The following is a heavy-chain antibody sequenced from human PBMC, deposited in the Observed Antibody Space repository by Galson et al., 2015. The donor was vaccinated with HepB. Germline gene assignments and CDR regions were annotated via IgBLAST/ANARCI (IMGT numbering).Heavy chain of an antibody. CDR1: GFTVSSNY. J-gene: IGHJ4*02. Sequence: SLRLSCAASGFTVSSNYMSWVRQAPGKGLEWVSLIHTGGRTYYADSVKGRFTISRDNSKNTLYLQMNSLKPEDTAVYYCARWYNRLDYWGQGTLVTVSS. CDR3: ARWYNRLDY. CDR2: IHTGGRT. V-gene: IGHV3-66*02. D-gene: IGHD1-14*01.